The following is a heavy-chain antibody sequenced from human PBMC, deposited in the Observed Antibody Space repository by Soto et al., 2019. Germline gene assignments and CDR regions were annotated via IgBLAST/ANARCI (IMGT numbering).Heavy chain of an antibody. V-gene: IGHV1-2*04. Sequence: ASVKVSCKASGYTFTGYYMHWVRQAPGQGLEWMGWINPNSGGTNYAQKFQGWVTMTRDTSISTAYMELSRLRSDDTAVYYCARLGGDPPAYYYCMDVWGEGTTVPVCS. D-gene: IGHD3-16*01. J-gene: IGHJ6*01. CDR1: GYTFTGYY. CDR3: ARLGGDPPAYYYCMDV. CDR2: INPNSGGT.